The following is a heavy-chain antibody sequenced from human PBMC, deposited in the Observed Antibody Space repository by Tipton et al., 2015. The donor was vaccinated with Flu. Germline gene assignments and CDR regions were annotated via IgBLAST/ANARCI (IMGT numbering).Heavy chain of an antibody. CDR2: IYPDNSDT. CDR1: GYTFSDYW. CDR3: ARPLIQHVDDGLDI. D-gene: IGHD3-16*01. Sequence: QLVQSGAEVKKPGESLKISCKASGYTFSDYWIGWVRQKPGRGLEWMGFIYPDNSDTRYSPSIQGQVTISADKSISTAYLQWSSLKASDTAIYYCARPLIQHVDDGLDIWGQGTMVTVSS. V-gene: IGHV5-51*03. J-gene: IGHJ3*02.